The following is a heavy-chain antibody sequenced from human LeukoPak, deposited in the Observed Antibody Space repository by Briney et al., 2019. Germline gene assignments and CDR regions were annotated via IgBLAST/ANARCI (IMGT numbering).Heavy chain of an antibody. D-gene: IGHD1-26*01. V-gene: IGHV3-66*01. Sequence: GGSLRLSCAASGFTVSSNYMSWVRPAPGKGLEWVSVIYSGGSTYYADSVKGRFTISRDNSKNTLYLQMNSLRAEDTAIYYCAKASKIVGPTFRSYHYMDVWGKGTTVTVSS. CDR3: AKASKIVGPTFRSYHYMDV. CDR1: GFTVSSNY. CDR2: IYSGGST. J-gene: IGHJ6*03.